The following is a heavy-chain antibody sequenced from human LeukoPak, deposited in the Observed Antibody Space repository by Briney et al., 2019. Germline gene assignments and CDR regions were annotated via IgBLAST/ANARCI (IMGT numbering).Heavy chain of an antibody. V-gene: IGHV1-2*02. J-gene: IGHJ4*02. D-gene: IGHD1-26*01. CDR1: GYTFTGYY. CDR2: VNPNSGGT. Sequence: ASVKVSCKASGYTFTGYYMHWVRQAPGQGLEWMGWVNPNSGGTNHAEKFQGRVTMTKNTSISTAYMELSRLKSDDTAVYYCASGPEGEFDYWGQGTLVTVSS. CDR3: ASGPEGEFDY.